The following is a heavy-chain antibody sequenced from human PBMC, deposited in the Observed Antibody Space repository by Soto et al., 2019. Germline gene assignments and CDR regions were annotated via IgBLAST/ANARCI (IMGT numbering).Heavy chain of an antibody. CDR2: IFNRGST. CDR1: GVSVTSYY. CDR3: ARDSGYSYGAYYDY. D-gene: IGHD5-18*01. Sequence: SETLSLTCSVSGVSVTSYYWNWIRQPAGKGLEGIGRIFNRGSTSYNPSLKSRVTVSLDTSKNQISLRLNSVAAADTAVYYCARDSGYSYGAYYDYWAQGTLVTVSS. J-gene: IGHJ4*02. V-gene: IGHV4-4*07.